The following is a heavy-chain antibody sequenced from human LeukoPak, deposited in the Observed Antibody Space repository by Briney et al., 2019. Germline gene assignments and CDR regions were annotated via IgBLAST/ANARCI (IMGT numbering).Heavy chain of an antibody. CDR2: ISGSGGST. D-gene: IGHD6-13*01. CDR1: GFTFSSYT. J-gene: IGHJ4*02. CDR3: AIELQSSNYYVHY. V-gene: IGHV3-23*01. Sequence: SGGSLRLSCAASGFTFSSYTMSWVRQAPGKGLEWVSVISGSGGSTYYADSVKGRFTISRDNSKNTLYLQMNSLRAEDTALYYCAIELQSSNYYVHYWGQGTPVTVSS.